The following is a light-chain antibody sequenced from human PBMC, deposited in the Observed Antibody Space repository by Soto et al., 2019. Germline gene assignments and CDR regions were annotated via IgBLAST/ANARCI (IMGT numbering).Light chain of an antibody. V-gene: IGKV3-20*01. CDR1: QSVSRRY. CDR2: GAS. CDR3: QQYGSLPAT. Sequence: EIVLTQSPGTLSLSPGERATLSCRASQSVSRRYLAWYQQKHGKAPRLLIYGASSRATGIPDRCSGGGSGKDISVNISRLEHKDDSVYHCQQYGSLPATFGGGTKVEI. J-gene: IGKJ4*01.